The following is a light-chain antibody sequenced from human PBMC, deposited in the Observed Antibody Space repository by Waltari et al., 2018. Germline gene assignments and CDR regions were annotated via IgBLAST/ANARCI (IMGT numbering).Light chain of an antibody. CDR2: DAP. CDR1: QDISNF. V-gene: IGKV1-33*01. CDR3: QQHDRPPLT. J-gene: IGKJ4*01. Sequence: DIQMTQSPSSLSASVGDRVTITCQASQDISNFLNWYQQKPGKAPKLRIYDAPILQTGVPSRFRGRGSGSDFTLTISSLEPEDFATYYCQQHDRPPLTFGGGTRVEIK.